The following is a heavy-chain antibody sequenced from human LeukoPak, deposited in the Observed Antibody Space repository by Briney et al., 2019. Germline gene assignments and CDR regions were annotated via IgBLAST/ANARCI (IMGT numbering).Heavy chain of an antibody. V-gene: IGHV4-61*08. J-gene: IGHJ4*02. D-gene: IGHD3-22*01. CDR2: IYDSGST. CDR3: ARQSISGSSLSYFDY. CDR1: GGSISSGGYY. Sequence: SQTLSLTCTVSGGSISSGGYYWSWIRQPPGKGLEWIGNIYDSGSTNYNPSLKSRVTISVDTSKNQCSLKLSSVTAADTAVYYCARQSISGSSLSYFDYWGQGTLVNVSS.